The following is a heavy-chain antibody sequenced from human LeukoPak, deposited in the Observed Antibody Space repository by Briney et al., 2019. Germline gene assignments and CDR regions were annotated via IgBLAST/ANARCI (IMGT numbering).Heavy chain of an antibody. Sequence: GGSLRLSCAASGFTFSSYAMHWVRQAPGKGLEWVSGINWNGGSTGYADSVKGRFTISRDNAKNSLYLQMNSLRAEDTALYHCARRANAFDIWGQGTMVTVSS. CDR2: INWNGGST. V-gene: IGHV3-20*01. J-gene: IGHJ3*02. CDR3: ARRANAFDI. CDR1: GFTFSSYA.